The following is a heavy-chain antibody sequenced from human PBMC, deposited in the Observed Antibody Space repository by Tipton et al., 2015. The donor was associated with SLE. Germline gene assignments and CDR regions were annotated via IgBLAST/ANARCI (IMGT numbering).Heavy chain of an antibody. J-gene: IGHJ4*02. Sequence: TLSLTCTVSGVSISDHYWIWIRQPAGKGLEWIGRVHTSGSTNYNPSLKSRVSISVDTSKSQFSLTLRSVTAADTAVYFCARDRGYCGATSCYLDSWGQGTLVTVSS. CDR3: ARDRGYCGATSCYLDS. V-gene: IGHV4-4*07. D-gene: IGHD2-15*01. CDR2: VHTSGST. CDR1: GVSISDHY.